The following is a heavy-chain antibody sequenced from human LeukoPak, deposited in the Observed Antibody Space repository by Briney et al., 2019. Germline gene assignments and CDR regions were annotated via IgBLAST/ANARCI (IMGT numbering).Heavy chain of an antibody. CDR3: ARDRLQLWLAPDY. D-gene: IGHD5-18*01. Sequence: GGSLRLPCAASGFTFSSYGMHWVRQAPGKGLEWVAVIWYDGSNKYYADSVKGRFTISRDNSKNTLYLQMNSLRAEDTAVYYCARDRLQLWLAPDYWGQGTLVTVSS. CDR1: GFTFSSYG. J-gene: IGHJ4*02. CDR2: IWYDGSNK. V-gene: IGHV3-33*01.